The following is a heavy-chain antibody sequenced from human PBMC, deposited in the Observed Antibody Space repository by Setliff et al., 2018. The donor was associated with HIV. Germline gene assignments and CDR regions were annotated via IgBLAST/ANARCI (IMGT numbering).Heavy chain of an antibody. Sequence: GGSLRLSCAASGFTLSRYWMSWVRQAPGKGLEWVANINQDGSERHYVDSVKGRFTISRDNAKNLLSLQMNSLRVEDTAVYYCARDKDWAFDIWGQGTMVTVSS. CDR1: GFTLSRYW. V-gene: IGHV3-7*01. CDR2: INQDGSER. CDR3: ARDKDWAFDI. J-gene: IGHJ3*02. D-gene: IGHD2-15*01.